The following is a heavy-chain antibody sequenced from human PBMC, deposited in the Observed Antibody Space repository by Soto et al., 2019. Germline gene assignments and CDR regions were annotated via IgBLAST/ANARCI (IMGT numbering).Heavy chain of an antibody. CDR2: ISGSGGST. V-gene: IGHV3-23*01. CDR1: GFTFSSYA. D-gene: IGHD3-22*01. Sequence: EVQLLESGGGLVQPGGSLRLSCAASGFTFSSYAMSWVRQAPGKGREWVSAISGSGGSTYYADSVKGRLTISRDNSKNTLYLQMNSLRAEDTAVYYCAKDGAITMIVVVIRGFFDYWGQGSLVTVSS. CDR3: AKDGAITMIVVVIRGFFDY. J-gene: IGHJ4*02.